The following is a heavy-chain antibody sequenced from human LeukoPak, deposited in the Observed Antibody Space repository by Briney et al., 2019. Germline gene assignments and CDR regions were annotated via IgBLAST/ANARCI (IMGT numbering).Heavy chain of an antibody. J-gene: IGHJ4*02. Sequence: GGSLRLSCATSGFNFNDAWMNWVRQAPGKGLEWLGRIKSISYGGTIDYAAPVKGRFTISRDDSKNTLYLQMDSLEAEDTAIYYCTRTWPGNTCFNFWGQGTLVTVTS. CDR1: GFNFNDAW. CDR3: TRTWPGNTCFNF. V-gene: IGHV3-15*01. CDR2: IKSISYGGTI. D-gene: IGHD1-7*01.